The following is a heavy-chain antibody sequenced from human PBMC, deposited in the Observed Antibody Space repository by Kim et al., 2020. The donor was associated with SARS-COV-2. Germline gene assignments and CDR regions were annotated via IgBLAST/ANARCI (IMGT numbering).Heavy chain of an antibody. V-gene: IGHV4-59*13. CDR1: GGSISSYY. J-gene: IGHJ5*02. Sequence: SETLSLTCTVSGGSISSYYWSWIRQPPGKGLEWIGYIYYSGSTNYNPSLKSRVTISVDTSKNQFSLKLSSVTAADTAVYYCARFGGDSSGFNWFDPWGQGTLVTVSS. CDR3: ARFGGDSSGFNWFDP. CDR2: IYYSGST. D-gene: IGHD6-19*01.